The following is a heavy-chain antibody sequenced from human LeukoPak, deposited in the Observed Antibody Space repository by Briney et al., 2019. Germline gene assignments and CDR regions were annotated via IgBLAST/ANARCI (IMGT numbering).Heavy chain of an antibody. J-gene: IGHJ4*02. D-gene: IGHD6-19*01. Sequence: ASVKVSCKASGYTFTGYYMHWVRQAPGQGLEWMGWINPNSGGTNYAQKFQGRVTMTSDTPISTAYMELSRLTSDDTAVFYCARGGQWLANTFDYWGQGTLVTVSS. CDR2: INPNSGGT. V-gene: IGHV1-2*02. CDR1: GYTFTGYY. CDR3: ARGGQWLANTFDY.